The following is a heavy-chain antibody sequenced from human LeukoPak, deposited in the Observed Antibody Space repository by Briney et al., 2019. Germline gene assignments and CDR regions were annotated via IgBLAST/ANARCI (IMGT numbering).Heavy chain of an antibody. Sequence: SQTLSLTCTVSGGSISSGGYYWSWIRQPPGKGLEWIGYIYHSGSTYYNPSLKSRVTISVDRSKNQFSLKLNSVTAADTAVYYCARRGGRHYGDYYYYMDVWGKGTTVTVSS. CDR1: GGSISSGGYY. D-gene: IGHD4-17*01. CDR3: ARRGGRHYGDYYYYMDV. V-gene: IGHV4-30-2*01. CDR2: IYHSGST. J-gene: IGHJ6*03.